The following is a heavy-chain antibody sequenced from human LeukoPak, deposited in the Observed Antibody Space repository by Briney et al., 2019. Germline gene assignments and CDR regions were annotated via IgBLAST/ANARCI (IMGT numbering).Heavy chain of an antibody. CDR3: ARERRGYSSSWTHFDY. Sequence: GGSLRLSCAASGFTLSSYWMHWVRQAPGKGLVWVSRINSDGSSTSYADSVKGRFTISRDNAKNTLYLQMNSLRAEDTAVYYCARERRGYSSSWTHFDYWGQGTLVTVSS. V-gene: IGHV3-74*01. CDR2: INSDGSST. D-gene: IGHD6-13*01. CDR1: GFTLSSYW. J-gene: IGHJ4*02.